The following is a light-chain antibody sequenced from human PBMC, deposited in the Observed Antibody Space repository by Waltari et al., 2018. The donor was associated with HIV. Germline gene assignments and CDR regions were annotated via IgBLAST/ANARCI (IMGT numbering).Light chain of an antibody. J-gene: IGLJ3*02. Sequence: QSVLPQPPSVSGAPGQTVTISCDGSRSNIGAGYDVHWYKQVPGTSPKLVIYSNINRPSGVPDRFSASKSGTSASLAITGLQAEDEAHYYCQSHDRSLSGPWVFGGGTKLTVL. CDR2: SNI. CDR3: QSHDRSLSGPWV. CDR1: RSNIGAGYD. V-gene: IGLV1-40*01.